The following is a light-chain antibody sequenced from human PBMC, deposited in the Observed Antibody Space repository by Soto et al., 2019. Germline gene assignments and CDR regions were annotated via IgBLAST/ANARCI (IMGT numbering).Light chain of an antibody. Sequence: EIVLTQSPATLSLSPGERATLSCRASQSVSSYLAWCQQKPGQAPRLLIYDASNRATGIPARFRGSGSGTHYTHTISSLEQDAFAVYYCQQRSNWPPWTCGQGTKVEIK. CDR3: QQRSNWPPWT. CDR1: QSVSSY. CDR2: DAS. J-gene: IGKJ1*01. V-gene: IGKV3-11*01.